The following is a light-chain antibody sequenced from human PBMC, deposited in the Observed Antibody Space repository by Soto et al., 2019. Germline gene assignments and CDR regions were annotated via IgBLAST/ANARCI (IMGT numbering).Light chain of an antibody. CDR3: QQYDRSHLT. CDR1: QSVASSY. CDR2: GIS. J-gene: IGKJ4*01. Sequence: ENVLTQSPGTLSLSPGERATLSCRASQSVASSYLAWYQQKPGQAPSLLIYGISSRAPGIPDRFSGSGSGTYVTLTISRLEPEDFAVYYCQQYDRSHLTFGGGTKVEIK. V-gene: IGKV3-20*01.